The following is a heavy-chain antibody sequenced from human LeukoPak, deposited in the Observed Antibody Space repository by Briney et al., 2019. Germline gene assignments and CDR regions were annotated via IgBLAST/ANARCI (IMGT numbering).Heavy chain of an antibody. CDR3: ARDDYGDYP. CDR2: IIPIFGTA. V-gene: IGHV1-69*06. J-gene: IGHJ5*02. CDR1: GFTFSSYA. D-gene: IGHD4-17*01. Sequence: PGGSLRLSCAASGFTFSSYAISWVRQAPGQGLEWMGRIIPIFGTANYAQKFQGRVTITADKSTSTAYMELSSLRSEDTAVYYCARDDYGDYPWGQGTLVTVSS.